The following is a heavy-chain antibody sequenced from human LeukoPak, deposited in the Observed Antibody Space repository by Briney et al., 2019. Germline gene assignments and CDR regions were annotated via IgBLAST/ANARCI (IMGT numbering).Heavy chain of an antibody. CDR3: AKGSSSSWYEFDY. D-gene: IGHD6-13*01. CDR2: ISGSGGST. V-gene: IGHV3-23*01. Sequence: GRSLRLSCAASGFTFSSYAMNWVRQAPGEGLEWVSAISGSGGSTYYADSVKGRFTISRDNSKNTLYLQMNSLRAEDTAVYYCAKGSSSSWYEFDYWGQGTLVTVSS. J-gene: IGHJ4*02. CDR1: GFTFSSYA.